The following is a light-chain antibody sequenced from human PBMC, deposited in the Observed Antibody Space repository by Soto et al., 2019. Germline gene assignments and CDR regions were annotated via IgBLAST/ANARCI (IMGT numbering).Light chain of an antibody. CDR1: QSVSNN. CDR2: GAS. Sequence: EIVMTLSPATLSVSPGERATLSCRASQSVSNNLAWYQQKPGQAPRLLIYGASTRATGIPARFSGSGSGTDFTLTISSLQSEDFAVYYCQQYNNLPRTFGHGTKVEIK. V-gene: IGKV3-15*01. J-gene: IGKJ1*01. CDR3: QQYNNLPRT.